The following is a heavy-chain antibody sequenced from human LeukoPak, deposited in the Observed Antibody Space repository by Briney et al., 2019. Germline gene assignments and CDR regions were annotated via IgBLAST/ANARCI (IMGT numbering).Heavy chain of an antibody. V-gene: IGHV4-34*01. D-gene: IGHD1-26*01. CDR3: ARVEGVGAKGTEYFQH. Sequence: SETLSLTCAVYGGSFSGYYWSWIRQSPGKGLEWIGEINHSGGTNYNPSLKSRVTMSVDTSKNQFSLKLSSVTAADTAVYYCARVEGVGAKGTEYFQHWGQGTLVTVSS. CDR2: INHSGGT. J-gene: IGHJ1*01. CDR1: GGSFSGYY.